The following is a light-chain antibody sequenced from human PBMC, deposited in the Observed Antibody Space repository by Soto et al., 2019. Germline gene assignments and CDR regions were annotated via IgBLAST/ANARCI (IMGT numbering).Light chain of an antibody. CDR2: GAS. V-gene: IGKV3-15*01. Sequence: DIEMTQSPCTLSASPGDRVTISCRASQSVGNNLAWHQQKPGQAPRLLIYGASTRATGFPARFSGSGSGTDFLLTISMQEAEYSADYYCHQYGSSGAFGQGTKVDIK. CDR3: HQYGSSGA. J-gene: IGKJ1*01. CDR1: QSVGNN.